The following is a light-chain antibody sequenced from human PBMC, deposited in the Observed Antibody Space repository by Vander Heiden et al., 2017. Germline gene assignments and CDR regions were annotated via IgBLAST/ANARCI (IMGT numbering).Light chain of an antibody. CDR3: SSYTTSGTFPYV. Sequence: QSALNQPATVSGSPGRSITISCTGTSSYIGGFSYVSWYQRHPGKAPKLIIYDFDSRPSGVSNRFSGSKSGKTASLTISGLQAEDEAEYYCSSYTTSGTFPYVFGAGTQVTVL. V-gene: IGLV2-14*01. CDR2: DFD. CDR1: SSYIGGFSY. J-gene: IGLJ1*01.